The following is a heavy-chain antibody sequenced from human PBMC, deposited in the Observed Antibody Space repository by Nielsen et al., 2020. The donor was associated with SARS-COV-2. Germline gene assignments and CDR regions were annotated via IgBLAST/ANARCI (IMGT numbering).Heavy chain of an antibody. D-gene: IGHD2-21*02. CDR2: IFGGGKT. Sequence: GESLKISCAASGFTVYSNYMSWVRQAPGKGLEWVSAIFGGGKTYYADSVKGRFTVSRDNSKNTLYLQMNSLRAEDTAVYYCAGGRQFCGGDCYCHYWGQGTLVTVSS. J-gene: IGHJ4*02. V-gene: IGHV3-53*01. CDR3: AGGRQFCGGDCYCHY. CDR1: GFTVYSNY.